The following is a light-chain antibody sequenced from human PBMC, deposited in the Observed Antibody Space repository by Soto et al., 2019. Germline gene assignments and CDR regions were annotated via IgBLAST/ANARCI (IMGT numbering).Light chain of an antibody. CDR1: SSVIGGYNY. V-gene: IGLV2-14*01. Sequence: QSALTQPASVSGSPGQSITISCTGTSSVIGGYNYVSWYHHHPGKGPKLISYDVTNRPSGISDRFSGSKSGNTAYLTIARLQTEDEADYYCYSYTSSITWVFGGGTTVTVL. CDR3: YSYTSSITWV. CDR2: DVT. J-gene: IGLJ3*02.